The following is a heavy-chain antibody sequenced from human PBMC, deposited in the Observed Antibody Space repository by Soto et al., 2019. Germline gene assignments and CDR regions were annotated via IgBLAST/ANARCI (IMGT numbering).Heavy chain of an antibody. J-gene: IGHJ6*02. D-gene: IGHD2-21*02. CDR3: ASHNFFCGGDCNSSGMDV. CDR1: GYMFTNDW. V-gene: IGHV5-10-1*01. CDR2: IDPSDSYT. Sequence: PGESVKISFQGSGYMFTNDWINWVRQVSGGGLEWLGRIDPSDSYTKYNPSFQGHVTISADKSTSTAYLQWSSLRASDTAVYYCASHNFFCGGDCNSSGMDVWGQGTTVTVSS.